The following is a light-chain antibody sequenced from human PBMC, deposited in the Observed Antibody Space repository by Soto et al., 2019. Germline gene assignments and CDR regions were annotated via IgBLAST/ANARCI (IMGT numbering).Light chain of an antibody. CDR1: QSISSW. CDR3: QQAYSFPIT. V-gene: IGKV1-5*01. Sequence: DIQITQSPSTLSASVGDRFTITCRASQSISSWLAWYQQKPGRAPKLLIYDSSSLESGVPSRFSGSGSGTDFTLSINSLQPEDFATYYCQQAYSFPITFGQGTRLEIK. J-gene: IGKJ5*01. CDR2: DSS.